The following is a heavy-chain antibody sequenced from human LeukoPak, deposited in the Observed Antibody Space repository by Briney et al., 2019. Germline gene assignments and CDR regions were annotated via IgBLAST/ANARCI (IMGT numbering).Heavy chain of an antibody. Sequence: GESLKISCKGSGYRFTSYWIGWVRQMPGKGLEWMGIIYPGDSDTRYSPSFQGQVTISVDKSISTAYLQWSSLKASDTAMYYCARLGNVDTAMVNWFDPWGQGTLVTVSS. CDR3: ARLGNVDTAMVNWFDP. J-gene: IGHJ5*02. CDR1: GYRFTSYW. D-gene: IGHD5-18*01. V-gene: IGHV5-51*01. CDR2: IYPGDSDT.